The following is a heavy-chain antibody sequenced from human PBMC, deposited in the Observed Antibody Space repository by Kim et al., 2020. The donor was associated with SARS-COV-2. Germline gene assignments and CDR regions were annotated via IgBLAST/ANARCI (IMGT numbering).Heavy chain of an antibody. V-gene: IGHV4-59*08. Sequence: SETLSLTCTVSGGSISSYYWSWIRQPPGKGLEWIGYIYYSGSTNYNPSLKSRVTISVDTSKNQFSLKLSSVTAADTAVYYCARQGYGYYGSGSYWYFDLWGRGTLVTVSS. CDR3: ARQGYGYYGSGSYWYFDL. D-gene: IGHD3-10*01. J-gene: IGHJ2*01. CDR1: GGSISSYY. CDR2: IYYSGST.